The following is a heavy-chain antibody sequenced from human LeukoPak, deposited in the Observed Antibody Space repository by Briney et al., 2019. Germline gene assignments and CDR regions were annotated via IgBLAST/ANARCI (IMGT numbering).Heavy chain of an antibody. J-gene: IGHJ3*02. D-gene: IGHD6-19*01. CDR2: IYSGGGT. CDR1: GFTVSSNY. Sequence: GGSLRLSCAASGFTVSSNYMSWVRQAPGKGLEWVSVIYSGGGTYYADSVKGRFTISRDNSKNTLYLQMNSLRAEDTAMYYCARRRVAGTRYFRERLYDAFDIWGQGTMVTVSS. CDR3: ARRRVAGTRYFRERLYDAFDI. V-gene: IGHV3-53*01.